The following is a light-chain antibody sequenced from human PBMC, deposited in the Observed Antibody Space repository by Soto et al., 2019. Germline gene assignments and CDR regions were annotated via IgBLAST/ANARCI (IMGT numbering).Light chain of an antibody. CDR2: DVT. CDR1: SSDVGGYNY. V-gene: IGLV2-8*01. J-gene: IGLJ1*01. Sequence: QSVLTQPPSASGSPGQSVTISCTGTSSDVGGYNYVSWYQHHPGKGPKLMIYDVTERPSGVPDRFPGSKSGNTASLTVSGLQAEDEADYYCCSYAGGNTYVFGTGTKLTVL. CDR3: CSYAGGNTYV.